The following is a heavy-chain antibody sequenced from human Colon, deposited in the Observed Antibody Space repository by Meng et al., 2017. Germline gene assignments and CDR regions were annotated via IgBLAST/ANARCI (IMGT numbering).Heavy chain of an antibody. CDR1: CGSINNHY. D-gene: IGHD6-19*01. Sequence: QGHSRASGTGMVKPWETLYLTCPASCGSINNHYWSWIRQPPGKGLEWIGYIYYSGTTNYNPSLKSRVTISIDTSKNQFSLKLNSVTAADTAVYYCAGDSSGYNWLDPWGQGTLVTVSS. V-gene: IGHV4-59*11. CDR2: IYYSGTT. CDR3: AGDSSGYNWLDP. J-gene: IGHJ5*02.